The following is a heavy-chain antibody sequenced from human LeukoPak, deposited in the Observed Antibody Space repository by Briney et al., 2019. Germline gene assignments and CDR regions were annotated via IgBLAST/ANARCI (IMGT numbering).Heavy chain of an antibody. CDR2: INHSGST. CDR3: ARGGDYSRASSARVDY. CDR1: GGSFSCYY. D-gene: IGHD6-13*01. V-gene: IGHV4-34*01. J-gene: IGHJ4*02. Sequence: SETLSITCAVYGGSFSCYYWFWIRQPPGKGLDGIGEINHSGSTNYNPSLKSRVTISVDTSKNQFSLKLSSVTAADTAVYYCARGGDYSRASSARVDYWGQGTLVTVSS.